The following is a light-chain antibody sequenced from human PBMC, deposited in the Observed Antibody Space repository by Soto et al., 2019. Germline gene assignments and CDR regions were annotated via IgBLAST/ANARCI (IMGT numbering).Light chain of an antibody. J-gene: IGLJ1*01. V-gene: IGLV2-14*01. CDR1: SSDVGGYNY. CDR3: SSYTSRSTLV. Sequence: QSVLTQPACVSGSPGQSITISCTGTSSDVGGYNYVSWYQQHPGKAPKLMIYEVTNRPSGVSNRFSGSKSGNTASLTISGLQAEDEADYYCSSYTSRSTLVFGTGTKLTVL. CDR2: EVT.